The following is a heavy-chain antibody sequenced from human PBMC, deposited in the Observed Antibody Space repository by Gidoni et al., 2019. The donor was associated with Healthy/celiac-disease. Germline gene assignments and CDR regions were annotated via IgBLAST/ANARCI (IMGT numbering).Heavy chain of an antibody. D-gene: IGHD3-3*01. CDR3: AKGNFGVVITRNWFDP. CDR1: GFTFDDYA. V-gene: IGHV3-9*01. J-gene: IGHJ5*02. Sequence: EVQLVESGGGLVQPGRSLRLSCAASGFTFDDYAMHWVRHAPGKGLEWVSGISWNSGSIGYADSVKGRFTISRDNAKNSLYLQMNSLRAEDTALYYCAKGNFGVVITRNWFDPWGQGTLVTVSS. CDR2: ISWNSGSI.